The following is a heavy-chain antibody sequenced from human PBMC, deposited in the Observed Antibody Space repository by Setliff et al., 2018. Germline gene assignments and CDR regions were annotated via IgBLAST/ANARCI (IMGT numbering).Heavy chain of an antibody. CDR2: ILFSGDT. CDR3: ARDPGVHSGTWCLDS. CDR1: GYSISSGFS. Sequence: PSETLSLTCAVSGYSISSGFSWVWIRQSPGKGLEWIGRILFSGDTYYNPSLNSRVTISADTSKNQFSLNLSSVTAADTAVYYCARDPGVHSGTWCLDSWGQGTQVTVSS. D-gene: IGHD2-8*01. J-gene: IGHJ4*02. V-gene: IGHV4-38-2*02.